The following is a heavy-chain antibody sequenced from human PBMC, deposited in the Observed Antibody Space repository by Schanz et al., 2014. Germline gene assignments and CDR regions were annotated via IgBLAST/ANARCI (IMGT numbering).Heavy chain of an antibody. J-gene: IGHJ4*02. CDR1: GFTFTTNA. CDR3: AKVREWWPYYFDY. CDR2: ISGNGGST. V-gene: IGHV3-23*04. D-gene: IGHD2-15*01. Sequence: EVQLVESGGGLVQPGGSLRLSCGASGFTFTTNAMSWVRQPPGKGLEWVSAISGNGGSTYFADSVKGRFTISRDNSDNPLFLQMNSLRAEDTAVYYCAKVREWWPYYFDYWGQGTLVTVSS.